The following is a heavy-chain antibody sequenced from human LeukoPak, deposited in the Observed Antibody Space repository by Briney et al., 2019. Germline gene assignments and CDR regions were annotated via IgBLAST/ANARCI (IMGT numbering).Heavy chain of an antibody. CDR2: IYHSGST. CDR1: GGSISSGGYS. CDR3: AGAYNWNDGYYFDY. D-gene: IGHD1-1*01. V-gene: IGHV4-30-2*01. Sequence: SQTLSLTCAVSGGSISSGGYSWSWIRQPPGTGLEWIGYIYHSGSTNYNPSLKSRVTMSVDTSKNQFSLKLSSVTAADTAVYYCAGAYNWNDGYYFDYWGQGTLVTVSS. J-gene: IGHJ4*02.